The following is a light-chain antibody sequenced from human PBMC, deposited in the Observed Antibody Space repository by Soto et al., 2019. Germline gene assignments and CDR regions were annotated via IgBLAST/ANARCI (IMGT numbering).Light chain of an antibody. CDR2: EVY. Sequence: QSALTQPPSASGSPGQSVTISCTGTSSDVGGYNYVSWYQHHPGKAPKLIIYEVYKRPSGVPDRLSGSKSGNTASLTVSGLQAEDEAEYYCVSYTGNGIIFGGGTKLTVL. J-gene: IGLJ2*01. CDR3: VSYTGNGII. V-gene: IGLV2-8*01. CDR1: SSDVGGYNY.